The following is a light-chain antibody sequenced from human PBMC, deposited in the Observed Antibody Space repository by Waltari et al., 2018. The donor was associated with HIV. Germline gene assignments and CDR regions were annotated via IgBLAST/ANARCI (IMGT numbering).Light chain of an antibody. CDR1: QSISGG. CDR2: KAS. J-gene: IGKJ4*01. CDR3: QQYDTYPLT. Sequence: DIQMTQSPSTLSASVGDRVTITCRASQSISGGLAWYQKRPGQAPKLLIYKASSLESGVPSRFSGSESGTEFTLAISSLQPDDFATYYYQQYDTYPLTFGGGTKVEIK. V-gene: IGKV1-5*03.